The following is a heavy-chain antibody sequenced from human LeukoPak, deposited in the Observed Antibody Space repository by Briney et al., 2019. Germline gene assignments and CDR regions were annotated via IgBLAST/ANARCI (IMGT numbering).Heavy chain of an antibody. CDR1: GFTFSSYG. J-gene: IGHJ6*03. CDR2: IWYDGSNK. CDR3: AKDHSIVVVPAAPMDV. V-gene: IGHV3-33*06. D-gene: IGHD2-2*01. Sequence: GGSLRLSCAASGFTFSSYGMHWVRQAPGKGLEWVAVIWYDGSNKYYADSVKGRFTISRDNSKNTLYLQMNSLRAEDTAVYYCAKDHSIVVVPAAPMDVWGKGTTVTVSS.